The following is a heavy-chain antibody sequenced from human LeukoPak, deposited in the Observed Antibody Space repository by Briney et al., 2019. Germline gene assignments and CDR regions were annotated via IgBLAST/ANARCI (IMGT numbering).Heavy chain of an antibody. CDR2: INPNSADT. CDR3: ATTPTGPYCSSTSCYYYYYMDV. V-gene: IGHV1-2*06. CDR1: GYTFTGYY. Sequence: GASVKVSCKASGYTFTGYYIHWVRQAPGQGLEWMGRINPNSADTNYAQKFQGRVTMTRDTSISTAYMELSSLRSEDTAVYYCATTPTGPYCSSTSCYYYYYMDVWGKGTTVTVSS. J-gene: IGHJ6*03. D-gene: IGHD2-2*01.